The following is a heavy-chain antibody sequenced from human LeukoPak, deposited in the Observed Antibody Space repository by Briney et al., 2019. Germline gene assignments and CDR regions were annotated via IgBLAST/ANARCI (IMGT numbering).Heavy chain of an antibody. D-gene: IGHD1-1*01. Sequence: VASVKVSCKASGYTFTSYYMHWVRQAPGQGLEWMGIINPSGGSTSYAQKFQGRVTMSRDTSTSTVYMELSSLRSENTAVYYCARDRERGQNWFDPWGQGTLVTVSS. CDR1: GYTFTSYY. CDR2: INPSGGST. V-gene: IGHV1-46*01. J-gene: IGHJ5*02. CDR3: ARDRERGQNWFDP.